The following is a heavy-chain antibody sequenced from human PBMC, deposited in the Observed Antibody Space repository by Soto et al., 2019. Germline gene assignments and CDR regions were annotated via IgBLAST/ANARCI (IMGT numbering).Heavy chain of an antibody. CDR2: ISSSGSAI. Sequence: GGSFRSCFAASGFTFRDYYMSWIRQAPGKVLELVSYISSSGSAIYYAYSVQGRFTIARDNAKNSLYLQMNSLRAEDTAVYYCARDLGYYDNSVYYEYWGHGTLDTVSS. V-gene: IGHV3-11*01. D-gene: IGHD3-22*01. J-gene: IGHJ4*01. CDR3: ARDLGYYDNSVYYEY. CDR1: GFTFRDYY.